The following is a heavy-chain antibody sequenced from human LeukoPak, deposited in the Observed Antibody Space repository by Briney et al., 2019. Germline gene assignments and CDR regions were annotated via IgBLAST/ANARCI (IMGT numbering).Heavy chain of an antibody. CDR2: ISGSGGST. J-gene: IGHJ4*02. CDR3: AKDYCSGSSCYSGLDF. Sequence: GGSLRLPCAASGFTFSSYAMSWVRQAPGKGLEWVSVISGSGGSTYYADSVKGRFTISRDNSKNTLHLQMNSLRAEDTAVYYCAKDYCSGSSCYSGLDFWGQGALVTVSS. D-gene: IGHD2-15*01. CDR1: GFTFSSYA. V-gene: IGHV3-23*01.